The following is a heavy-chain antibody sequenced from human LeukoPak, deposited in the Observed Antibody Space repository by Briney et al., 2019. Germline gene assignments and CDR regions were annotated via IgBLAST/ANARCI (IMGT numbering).Heavy chain of an antibody. CDR2: INHSGST. Sequence: SETLSPTCAVYGGSFSGYYWSWIRQPPGKGLEWIGEINHSGSTNYNPSLKSRVTISVDTSKNQFSLKLSSVTAADTAVYYCARGRGGYSYGYSGLGYYFDYWGQGTLVTVSS. J-gene: IGHJ4*02. D-gene: IGHD5-18*01. V-gene: IGHV4-34*01. CDR1: GGSFSGYY. CDR3: ARGRGGYSYGYSGLGYYFDY.